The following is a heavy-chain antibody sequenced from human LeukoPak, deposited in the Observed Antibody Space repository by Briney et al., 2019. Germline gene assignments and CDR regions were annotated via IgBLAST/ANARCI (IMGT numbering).Heavy chain of an antibody. J-gene: IGHJ4*02. CDR1: GYTFISYY. CDR3: ARTSAELRYFDWLFQN. D-gene: IGHD3-9*01. Sequence: ASVKVSCKASGYTFISYYMHWVRQAPGQGLEWMGIINPSGGSTSYAQKFQGRVTMTRDMSTSTVYMELSSLRSEDTAVYYCARTSAELRYFDWLFQNWGQGTLVTVSS. V-gene: IGHV1-46*01. CDR2: INPSGGST.